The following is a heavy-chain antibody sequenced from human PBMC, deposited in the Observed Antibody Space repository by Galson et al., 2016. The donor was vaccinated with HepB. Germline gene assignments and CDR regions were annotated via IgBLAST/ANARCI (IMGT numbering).Heavy chain of an antibody. V-gene: IGHV3-11*03. CDR2: ISRSSSYT. CDR1: GFTFRDYY. D-gene: IGHD5-12*01. CDR3: ARNRGDSGYDAFDI. J-gene: IGHJ3*02. Sequence: SLRLSCAASGFTFRDYYMSWLRQAPGKGLEWVSYISRSSSYTNYADSVKGRFTISRDNAKNSLYLQMNSLRAEDTAVYHCARNRGDSGYDAFDIWGQGTMVTVSS.